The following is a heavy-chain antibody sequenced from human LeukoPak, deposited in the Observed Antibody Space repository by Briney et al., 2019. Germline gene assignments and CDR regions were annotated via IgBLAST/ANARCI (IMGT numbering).Heavy chain of an antibody. Sequence: GSLRLSCAASGFTFSGSALHWVRQASGKGLEWIGRIRSKTNNYATTYAASVTGRFTISRDDAENTAYLQMNSLRAEDTAVYYCAREREWELRLDLDYWGQGTLVTVSS. V-gene: IGHV3-73*01. D-gene: IGHD1-26*01. CDR2: IRSKTNNYAT. CDR1: GFTFSGSA. CDR3: AREREWELRLDLDY. J-gene: IGHJ4*02.